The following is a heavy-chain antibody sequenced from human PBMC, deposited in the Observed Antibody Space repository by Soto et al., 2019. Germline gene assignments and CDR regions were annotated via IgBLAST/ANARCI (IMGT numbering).Heavy chain of an antibody. V-gene: IGHV4-59*07. D-gene: IGHD1-26*01. J-gene: IGHJ4*02. Sequence: KPSDTLSLTCTVSGGSISSYYWSWIRQPPGKGLEWIGYIYYSGSTNYNPSLKSRVTISVDTPKNQFSLKLSSVTAADTAVYYCARKGSGSYYDDGFDYWGQLTPVTVSS. CDR1: GGSISSYY. CDR2: IYYSGST. CDR3: ARKGSGSYYDDGFDY.